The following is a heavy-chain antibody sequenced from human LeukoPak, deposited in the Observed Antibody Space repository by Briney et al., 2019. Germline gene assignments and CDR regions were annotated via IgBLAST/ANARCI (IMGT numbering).Heavy chain of an antibody. V-gene: IGHV4-4*07. J-gene: IGHJ2*01. CDR1: GGSIRSYY. Sequence: ASETLSLTCTVSGGSIRSYYWSWIRQPAGKGLEWIGRIYTSGSTNYNPSLKSRVTMSVDTSKNQFSLKLSSVTAADTAVYYCARDPLPLRWHKGRDVSYFDLWGRGTLVTVSS. CDR2: IYTSGST. CDR3: ARDPLPLRWHKGRDVSYFDL. D-gene: IGHD4-23*01.